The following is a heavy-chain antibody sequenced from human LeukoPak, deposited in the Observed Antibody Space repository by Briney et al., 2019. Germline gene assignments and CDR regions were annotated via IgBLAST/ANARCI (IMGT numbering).Heavy chain of an antibody. J-gene: IGHJ4*02. CDR2: ISGDCGST. Sequence: GWSLSLSWAASGFTFDDYAMHWVRQAPGKGLELVSLISGDCGSTYYADSVKRRFTISRDNSNNSLYMQMNSLRAEDTALYYCAKDRDGYTSLYSFDYWGQGTLVTVSS. CDR1: GFTFDDYA. D-gene: IGHD5-24*01. CDR3: AKDRDGYTSLYSFDY. V-gene: IGHV3-43*02.